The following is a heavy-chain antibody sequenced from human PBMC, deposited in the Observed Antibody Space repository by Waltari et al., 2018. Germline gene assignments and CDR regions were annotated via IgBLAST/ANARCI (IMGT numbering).Heavy chain of an antibody. J-gene: IGHJ2*01. Sequence: QVQLQESGPGLVKPSETLSLTCAVSGYSISSGYYWAWIRQPPGKGLEWIGSIYHSGSTYYNPSLKSRVTISVDTSKNQFSLKLSSVTAADTAVYYCARQGVAGTYFDLWGRGTLVTVSS. D-gene: IGHD6-19*01. V-gene: IGHV4-38-2*01. CDR2: IYHSGST. CDR1: GYSISSGYY. CDR3: ARQGVAGTYFDL.